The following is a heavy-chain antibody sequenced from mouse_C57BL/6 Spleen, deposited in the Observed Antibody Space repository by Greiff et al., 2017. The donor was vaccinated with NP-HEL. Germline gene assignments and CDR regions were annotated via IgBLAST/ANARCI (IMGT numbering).Heavy chain of an antibody. D-gene: IGHD1-1*01. CDR3: ARFYYYGSSYFGY. CDR1: GFTFSDYG. Sequence: EVKLVESGGGLVKPGGSLKLSCAASGFTFSDYGMHWVRQAPEKGLEWVAYISSGSSTIYYADTVKGRFTISRDNAKNTLFLQMTSLRSEDTAMYYCARFYYYGSSYFGYWGQGSTLTVAS. CDR2: ISSGSSTI. V-gene: IGHV5-17*01. J-gene: IGHJ2*01.